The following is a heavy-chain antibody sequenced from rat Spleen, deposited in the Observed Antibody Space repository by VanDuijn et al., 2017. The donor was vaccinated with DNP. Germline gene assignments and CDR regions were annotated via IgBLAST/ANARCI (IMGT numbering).Heavy chain of an antibody. V-gene: IGHV5S23*01. CDR1: GFTFSNYG. CDR2: ITNSGGST. J-gene: IGHJ2*01. Sequence: EVQLVESGGGLVQPGNSLKLSCAASGFTFSNYGMAWVRQAPTKGLEWVASITNSGGSTYYRDSVKGRFTISRDNARSTLYLQMNSLRSEDTATYYCARHRYPLYYFDYWGQGVMVTVSS. D-gene: IGHD1-4*01. CDR3: ARHRYPLYYFDY.